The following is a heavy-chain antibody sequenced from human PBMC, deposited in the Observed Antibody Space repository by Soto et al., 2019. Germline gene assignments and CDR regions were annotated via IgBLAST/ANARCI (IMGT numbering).Heavy chain of an antibody. CDR1: GFTFSSYA. CDR3: AKDQTPYFWSGYPQDDY. Sequence: EVQLLESGGGLVQPGGSLRLSCAASGFTFSSYAMSWVRQAPGKGLEWVSAISGSGGSTYYADSVKGRFTISRDNSKNTLYLQMNSLRAEDTAVYYCAKDQTPYFWSGYPQDDYWGQGTLVTVSS. CDR2: ISGSGGST. J-gene: IGHJ4*02. V-gene: IGHV3-23*01. D-gene: IGHD3-3*01.